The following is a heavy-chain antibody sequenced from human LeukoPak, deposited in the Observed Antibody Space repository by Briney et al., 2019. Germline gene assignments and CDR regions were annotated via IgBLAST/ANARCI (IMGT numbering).Heavy chain of an antibody. D-gene: IGHD6-19*01. Sequence: GGSLRLSCAASGFTFSSSAMSWVRQAPGEGLEWVAAISDTGRLSYCADSVNGRFTISRDNSKNTLFVQMNSLRTEDTAVYYCARSGVQWQWLLTYDAFDIWGQGTMVTVSS. CDR3: ARSGVQWQWLLTYDAFDI. J-gene: IGHJ3*02. CDR1: GFTFSSSA. CDR2: ISDTGRLS. V-gene: IGHV3-23*01.